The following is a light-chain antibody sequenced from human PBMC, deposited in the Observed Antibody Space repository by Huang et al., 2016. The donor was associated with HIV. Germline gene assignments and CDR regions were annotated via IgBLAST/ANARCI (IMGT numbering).Light chain of an antibody. Sequence: DIIMTQSPDSLAVSLGERATLNCRSSQSVYSSSTSKDYMAWFQQKPGQPPRLLLFWASPREAGVPDRFSGSGSGTHFPLTIANLEAEDAAIYYCQQYYSSPQTFGQGTRVEVK. J-gene: IGKJ1*01. CDR2: WAS. CDR1: QSVYSSSTSKDY. CDR3: QQYYSSPQT. V-gene: IGKV4-1*01.